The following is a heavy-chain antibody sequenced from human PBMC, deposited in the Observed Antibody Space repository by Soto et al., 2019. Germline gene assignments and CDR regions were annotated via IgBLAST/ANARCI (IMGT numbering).Heavy chain of an antibody. CDR2: ISAYNGNT. D-gene: IGHD4-17*01. V-gene: IGHV1-18*01. CDR1: GYTFTSYG. Sequence: QVQLVQSGAEVKKPGASVKVSCKASGYTFTSYGISWVRQAPGQGLEWMGWISAYNGNTNYAQKLKGRVTMPTDTSTSTAYMELRGLRSDDTALYYCERGDGAVTTPFDYRGQGTLVTVSS. CDR3: ERGDGAVTTPFDY. J-gene: IGHJ4*02.